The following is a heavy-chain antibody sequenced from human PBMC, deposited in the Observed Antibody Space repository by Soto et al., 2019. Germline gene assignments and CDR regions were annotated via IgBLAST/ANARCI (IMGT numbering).Heavy chain of an antibody. CDR1: GFTFSSYA. Sequence: GGSLRLFCAASGFTFSSYAMSWVRQAPGKGLEWVSAISGSGGSTYYADSVKARFTISRDNSKNTLYLQMNSLRAEDTAVYYCAKVRVVVVAELAWSFDXWRQGTLVTVSX. CDR2: ISGSGGST. CDR3: AKVRVVVVAELAWSFDX. V-gene: IGHV3-23*01. D-gene: IGHD2-15*01. J-gene: IGHJ4*02.